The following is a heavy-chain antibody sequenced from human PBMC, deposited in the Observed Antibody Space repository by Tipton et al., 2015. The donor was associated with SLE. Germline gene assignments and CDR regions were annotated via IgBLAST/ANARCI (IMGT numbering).Heavy chain of an antibody. CDR2: TNWNGGST. CDR3: TRDRRSIAAGPSSHYYYYYGMDV. CDR1: GFTFDDYG. Sequence: SLRLSCVASGFTFDDYGMSWVRQVPGKGLEWVSGTNWNGGSTDYADSVKGRFTISRDNVKNSLYLQMNSLRAEDTAFYYCTRDRRSIAAGPSSHYYYYYGMDVWGQGTTVTVSS. V-gene: IGHV3-20*04. D-gene: IGHD6-13*01. J-gene: IGHJ6*02.